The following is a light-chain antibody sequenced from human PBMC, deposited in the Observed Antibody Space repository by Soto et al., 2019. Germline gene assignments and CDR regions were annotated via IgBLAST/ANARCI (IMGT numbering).Light chain of an antibody. Sequence: QSVXXQPXXXSGXXXQXVXXSXXXXXXXIGAGYDVHWYQQLPGTAPKLLXXGNSNRPSGVPDRXXGSKSGXSASLAITGLQAEDEADYYCQSYDSSLSGFYVFXTGTKLTVL. V-gene: IGLV1-40*01. CDR1: XXXIGAGYD. CDR2: GNS. CDR3: QSYDSSLSGFYV. J-gene: IGLJ1*01.